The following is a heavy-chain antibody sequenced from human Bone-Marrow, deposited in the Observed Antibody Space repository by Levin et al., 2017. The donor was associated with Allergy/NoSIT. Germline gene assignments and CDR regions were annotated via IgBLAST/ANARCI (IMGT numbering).Heavy chain of an antibody. CDR3: ARSYDSSGYYPGDFDY. D-gene: IGHD3-22*01. CDR1: GGSISSYY. Sequence: SQTLSLTCTVSGGSISSYYWSWIRQPPGKGLEWIGYIYYSGSTNYNPSLKSRVTISVDTSKNQFSLKLSSVTAADTAVYYCARSYDSSGYYPGDFDYWGQGTLVTVSS. V-gene: IGHV4-59*01. CDR2: IYYSGST. J-gene: IGHJ4*02.